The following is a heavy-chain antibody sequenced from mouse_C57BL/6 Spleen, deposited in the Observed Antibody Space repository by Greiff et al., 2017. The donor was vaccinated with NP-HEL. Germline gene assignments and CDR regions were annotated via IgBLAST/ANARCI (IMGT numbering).Heavy chain of an antibody. D-gene: IGHD2-4*01. CDR1: GFTFSDYY. V-gene: IGHV5-12*01. Sequence: EVQGVESGGGLVQPGGSLKLSCAASGFTFSDYYMYWVRQTPEKRLEWVAYISNGGGSTYYPDTVKGRFTISRDNAKNTLYLQMSRLKSEDTAMYYCARQHYDYDEGYYAMDYWGQGTSVTVSS. CDR3: ARQHYDYDEGYYAMDY. J-gene: IGHJ4*01. CDR2: ISNGGGST.